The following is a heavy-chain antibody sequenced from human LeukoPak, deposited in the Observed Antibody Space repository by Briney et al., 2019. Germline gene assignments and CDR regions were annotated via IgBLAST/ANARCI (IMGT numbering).Heavy chain of an antibody. CDR2: IYYSGST. CDR1: GGSISSYY. CDR3: ARGPNYTYYYDSSGYYPLGY. V-gene: IGHV4-59*01. Sequence: SETLSLTCTVSGGSISSYYWSWIRQPPGKGLEWIGYIYYSGSTNYNPSLKGRVTISVGTSKNQFSLKLSSVTAADTAVYYCARGPNYTYYYDSSGYYPLGYWGQGTLVTVSS. D-gene: IGHD3-22*01. J-gene: IGHJ4*02.